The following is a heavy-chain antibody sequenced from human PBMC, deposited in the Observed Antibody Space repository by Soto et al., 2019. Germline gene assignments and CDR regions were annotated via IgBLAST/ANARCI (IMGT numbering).Heavy chain of an antibody. CDR2: IYNSGTT. J-gene: IGHJ4*02. V-gene: IGHV4-31*03. Sequence: QVQLQESGPGLVKPSQTLSLTCTVSGGSISSTTYYWNWIRQHPGKGLEWIGYIYNSGTTYYKPSLTSRATMSVDTSKNHFSLKLSSVTAADTAEYYCARSTTVTGEFDHWGQGTLVTVSS. CDR3: ARSTTVTGEFDH. CDR1: GGSISSTTYY. D-gene: IGHD4-17*01.